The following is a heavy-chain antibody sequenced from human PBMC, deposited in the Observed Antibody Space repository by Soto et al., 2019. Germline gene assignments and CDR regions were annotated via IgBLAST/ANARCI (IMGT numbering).Heavy chain of an antibody. Sequence: EVQLLESGGGLVQPGRSLRLSCAASGFTFSSYAMSWVRQAPGKGLEWVSAISGSGGSTYYADSVKGRFTISRDNSKNTLYLQMNSLRAEDTAVYYCARTEGNTVTTWSYYYYYMDVWGKGTTVTVSS. D-gene: IGHD4-17*01. V-gene: IGHV3-23*01. CDR3: ARTEGNTVTTWSYYYYYMDV. CDR2: ISGSGGST. CDR1: GFTFSSYA. J-gene: IGHJ6*03.